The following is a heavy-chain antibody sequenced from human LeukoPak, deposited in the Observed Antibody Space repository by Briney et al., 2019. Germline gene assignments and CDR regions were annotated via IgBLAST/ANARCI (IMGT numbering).Heavy chain of an antibody. D-gene: IGHD5-24*01. CDR2: ISGSGGST. CDR3: ANRDGYNFDFDY. V-gene: IGHV3-23*01. Sequence: GGSLRLSCAASGFTFSSYSMSWVRQPPGKGLEWVSAISGSGGSTYYADSRKGRLTISRDNSKSTLYLQMNSLRAEDTAVYYCANRDGYNFDFDYWGQGTLVTVSS. CDR1: GFTFSSYS. J-gene: IGHJ4*02.